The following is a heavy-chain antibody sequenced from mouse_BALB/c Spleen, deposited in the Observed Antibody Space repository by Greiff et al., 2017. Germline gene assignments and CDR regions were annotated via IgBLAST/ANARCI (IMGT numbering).Heavy chain of an antibody. CDR2: IYPGNSDT. V-gene: IGHV1-5*01. D-gene: IGHD1-2*01. CDR3: TLITTATTSLDY. CDR1: GYSFTSYW. J-gene: IGHJ2*01. Sequence: EVQLQESGTVLARPGASVKMSCKASGYSFTSYWMHWVKQRPGQGLEWIGAIYPGNSDTSYNQKFKGKAKLTAVTSASTAYMELSSLTNEDSAVYYCTLITTATTSLDYWGQGTTLTVSS.